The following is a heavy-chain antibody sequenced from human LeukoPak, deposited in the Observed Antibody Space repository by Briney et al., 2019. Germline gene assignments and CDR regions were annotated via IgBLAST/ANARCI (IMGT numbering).Heavy chain of an antibody. CDR1: GGTFSSYA. V-gene: IGHV1-69*05. D-gene: IGHD2-2*01. CDR2: TVPIFGTA. J-gene: IGHJ5*02. Sequence: GASVTLSCTSSGGTFSSYANSWVRLAPAPGLEWLGGTVPIFGTANYAQKFQGRVTITTDESTSTAYRELSSLRSEDTAVYYCARDKYAGANWFDPWGQGTLVTVSS. CDR3: ARDKYAGANWFDP.